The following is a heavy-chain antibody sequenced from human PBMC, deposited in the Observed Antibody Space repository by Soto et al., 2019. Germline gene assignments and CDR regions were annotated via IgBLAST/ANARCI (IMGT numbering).Heavy chain of an antibody. V-gene: IGHV3-23*01. D-gene: IGHD2-8*02. Sequence: EVQLLESGGGLVQPGGSLRLSCAASGFTFTSYAMSWVRRAPGKGLEWVSAISGNGAVTYYADSVKGRFTVSRDSSKNTLDLQMNSLRAEDTAVYYCARRRGYCTASDCYSDDYWGQGTLVTVSS. CDR1: GFTFTSYA. CDR3: ARRRGYCTASDCYSDDY. CDR2: ISGNGAVT. J-gene: IGHJ4*02.